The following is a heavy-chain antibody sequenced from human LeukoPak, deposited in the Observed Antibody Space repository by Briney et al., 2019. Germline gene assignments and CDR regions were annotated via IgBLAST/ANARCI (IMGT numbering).Heavy chain of an antibody. V-gene: IGHV4-61*09. CDR1: GDSLTSGSRY. CDR3: ARCMSELDYGDYAYYYHMDV. J-gene: IGHJ6*04. Sequence: PSQTLSLTCTVSGDSLTSGSRYWSWIRQPAGKGLEWTGHFYSSTRTTYNPSLESRVTISGDTAKNQFSLKLDSVIAADTAVYFCARCMSELDYGDYAYYYHMDVWGKGTTVTVSS. CDR2: FYSSTRT. D-gene: IGHD4-17*01.